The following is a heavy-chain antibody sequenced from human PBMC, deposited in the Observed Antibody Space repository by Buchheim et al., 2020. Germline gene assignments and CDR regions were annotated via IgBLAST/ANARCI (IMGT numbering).Heavy chain of an antibody. D-gene: IGHD2-2*01. V-gene: IGHV1-3*01. CDR3: ARGGGQYQLADY. J-gene: IGHJ4*02. CDR1: GYTFIRYP. Sequence: VKKPGASVKVSCKASGYTFIRYPMHWVRQAPGQRLEWMGWINAGNGNTKYSQKFQGRVTITRDTSASTAYMELRSLRSDDTAVYYCARGGGQYQLADYWGQGTL. CDR2: INAGNGNT.